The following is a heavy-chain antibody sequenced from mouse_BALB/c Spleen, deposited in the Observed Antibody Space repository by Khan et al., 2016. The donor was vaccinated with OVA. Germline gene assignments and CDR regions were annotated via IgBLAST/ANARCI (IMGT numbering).Heavy chain of an antibody. CDR3: ARAMITTWYRDV. V-gene: IGHV5-17*02. Sequence: EVELVESGGGLVQPGGSRKISCAASGFTFSTFGMHWVRQAPEKGLEWVAYISYGSATIYYADTVKGRFTISRDNPKNTLFLQMTSLRSEDTAMYYCARAMITTWYRDVWGAGTTVTVSS. CDR1: GFTFSTFG. J-gene: IGHJ1*01. D-gene: IGHD2-4*01. CDR2: ISYGSATI.